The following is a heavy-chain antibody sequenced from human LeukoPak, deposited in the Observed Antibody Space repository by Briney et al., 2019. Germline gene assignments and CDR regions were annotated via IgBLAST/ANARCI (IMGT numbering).Heavy chain of an antibody. CDR1: GFTFSSYA. Sequence: GGSLRLSCAASGFTFSSYAMSWVRQAPGKAPQWISIIYNDGKTRYADSVRGRFTFSRDNSKNTLYLQMDSLGAEDTAVYYCAGGDYPLSYWGQGSLVTVSS. CDR2: IYNDGKT. CDR3: AGGDYPLSY. V-gene: IGHV3-66*01. J-gene: IGHJ4*02. D-gene: IGHD4-17*01.